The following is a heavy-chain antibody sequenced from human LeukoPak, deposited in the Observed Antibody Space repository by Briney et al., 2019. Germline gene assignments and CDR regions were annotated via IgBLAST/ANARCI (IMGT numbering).Heavy chain of an antibody. CDR2: VYYSGST. J-gene: IGHJ4*02. D-gene: IGHD3-3*01. CDR3: VRDKTFEVVNFFDC. CDR1: GGSITSGNYY. Sequence: SETLSLTCTVSGGSITSGNYYWGWIRQPPGKGLEWIGSVYYSGSTYFNPSLKSRITVSLDTSKNQFSLKVRSVTAADTAVYYCVRDKTFEVVNFFDCWGQGTLVTVSS. V-gene: IGHV4-39*07.